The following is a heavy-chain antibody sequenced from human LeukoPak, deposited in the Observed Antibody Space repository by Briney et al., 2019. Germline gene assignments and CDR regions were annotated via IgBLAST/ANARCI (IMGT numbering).Heavy chain of an antibody. D-gene: IGHD3-16*01. CDR2: ISDNGGGT. J-gene: IGHJ4*02. Sequence: GGSLRLSCAASGFTFSSHAMSWVRQAPGQGLEWISTISDNGGGTFYADSVKGRFTISRDNAKNTLYLQMNSLRAEDTAVYYCARWGILELRPSFDYWGQGTLVTVSS. CDR3: ARWGILELRPSFDY. V-gene: IGHV3-23*01. CDR1: GFTFSSHA.